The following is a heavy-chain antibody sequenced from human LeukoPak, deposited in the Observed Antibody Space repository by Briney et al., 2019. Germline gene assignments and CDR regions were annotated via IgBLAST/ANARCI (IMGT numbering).Heavy chain of an antibody. CDR1: GFTFSSYW. V-gene: IGHV3-74*01. D-gene: IGHD5-12*01. CDR2: IASDGSST. J-gene: IGHJ6*02. CDR3: AKDSVKWLRFNYYYYGLDV. Sequence: GALRLSCAASGFTFSSYWMNWVRQAPGKGLVWVSRIASDGSSTTYADSVKGRFTISRDNSKNTLYLQLNSLRVEDTAVFYCAKDSVKWLRFNYYYYGLDVWGQGTTVTVSS.